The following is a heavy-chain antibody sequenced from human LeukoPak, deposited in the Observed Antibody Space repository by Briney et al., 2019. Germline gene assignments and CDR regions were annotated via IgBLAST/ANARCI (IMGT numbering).Heavy chain of an antibody. D-gene: IGHD2-2*01. CDR3: ARASGKIVVVPAAMDY. CDR2: ISAYNGNT. CDR1: GYTFTSYG. J-gene: IGHJ4*02. V-gene: IGHV1-18*01. Sequence: LWASVKVSCKASGYTFTSYGISWVRQAPGQGREWMGWISAYNGNTNYAQKLQGRVTITTDTCTSTAYMELRSLRSDDTAVYYCARASGKIVVVPAAMDYWGQGTLVTVSS.